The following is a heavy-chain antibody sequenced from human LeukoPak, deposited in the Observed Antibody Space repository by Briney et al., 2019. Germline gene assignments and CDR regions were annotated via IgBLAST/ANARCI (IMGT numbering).Heavy chain of an antibody. V-gene: IGHV3-74*01. CDR1: GFKFSNHW. J-gene: IGHJ4*02. Sequence: GGSLRLSCAASGFKFSNHWMHWIRQSPGKGLVWVARINHDGSDTSNADSVEGRFTISRGNAANTLYLQMNSLRVEDTAMYFCARNNWGIDEWGQGTLVTVSS. CDR2: INHDGSDT. D-gene: IGHD7-27*01. CDR3: ARNNWGIDE.